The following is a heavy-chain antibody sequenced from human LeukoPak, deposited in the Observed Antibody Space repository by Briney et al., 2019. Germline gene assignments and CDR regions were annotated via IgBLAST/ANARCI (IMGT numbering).Heavy chain of an antibody. Sequence: SETLSLTCAVYGGSFSGYYWSWIRQPPGKGLEWIGEINHRGSTNYNPSLKSRVTISVDTSKNQFSLKLSSVTAADTAVYYCARGIPNYYGSGSYPNFDYWGQGTLVTVSS. J-gene: IGHJ4*02. D-gene: IGHD3-10*01. CDR1: GGSFSGYY. CDR3: ARGIPNYYGSGSYPNFDY. CDR2: INHRGST. V-gene: IGHV4-34*01.